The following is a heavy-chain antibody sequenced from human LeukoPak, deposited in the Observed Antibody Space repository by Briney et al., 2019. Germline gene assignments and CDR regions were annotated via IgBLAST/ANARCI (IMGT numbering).Heavy chain of an antibody. CDR2: IVFGSGNT. V-gene: IGHV1-58*02. D-gene: IGHD4-17*01. CDR3: AARGNYGDYVDY. CDR1: GFTFTSSA. J-gene: IGHJ4*02. Sequence: ASVKVSCKASGFTFTSSAMQWVRQARGQRLEGIGWIVFGSGNTNYAQKFQERVTITRDMSTSTAYMELSSLRSEDTAVYYCAARGNYGDYVDYWGQGTLVTVSS.